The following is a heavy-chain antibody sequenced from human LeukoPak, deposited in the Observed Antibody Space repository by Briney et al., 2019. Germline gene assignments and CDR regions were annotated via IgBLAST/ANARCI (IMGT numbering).Heavy chain of an antibody. D-gene: IGHD4-11*01. CDR3: AKDAQRGFDYSNSLEY. J-gene: IGHJ4*02. V-gene: IGHV3-33*06. CDR2: IWSDGTNK. CDR1: GFTFSHYG. Sequence: PGGSLRLSCAASGFTFSHYGMHWVRQAPGKGLEWVAVIWSDGTNKYYADSVKGRFTIYRDDSQNRVFLQMNSLRAEDTALYYCAKDAQRGFDYSNSLEYWGQGALASVSS.